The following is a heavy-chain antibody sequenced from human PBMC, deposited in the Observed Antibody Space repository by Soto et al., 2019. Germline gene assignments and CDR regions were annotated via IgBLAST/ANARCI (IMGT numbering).Heavy chain of an antibody. Sequence: GGSLRLSCAASGFTFSRYAMHWVRQAPGKGLEWVAVISYDGSNKYYADSVKGRFTISRDNSKNTLYLQMSSLRAEDTAVYYCAREAVAGPNWFDPWGQGTLVTVSS. CDR2: ISYDGSNK. CDR3: AREAVAGPNWFDP. V-gene: IGHV3-30-3*01. CDR1: GFTFSRYA. J-gene: IGHJ5*02. D-gene: IGHD6-19*01.